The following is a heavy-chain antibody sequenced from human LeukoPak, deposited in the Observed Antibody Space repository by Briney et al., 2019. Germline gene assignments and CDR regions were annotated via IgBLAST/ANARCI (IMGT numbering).Heavy chain of an antibody. CDR1: GFTFSSYA. Sequence: GGALRLSCAASGFTFSSYAMSWVRQAPGEGLGWGSAISGSGGSTYYADSVKGRFTISRDNSKNTLYLQMNSLRAEDTAVYYCANDPYSRSPSPYYMDVWGKGTTVTVSS. D-gene: IGHD6-6*01. CDR2: ISGSGGST. J-gene: IGHJ6*04. CDR3: ANDPYSRSPSPYYMDV. V-gene: IGHV3-23*01.